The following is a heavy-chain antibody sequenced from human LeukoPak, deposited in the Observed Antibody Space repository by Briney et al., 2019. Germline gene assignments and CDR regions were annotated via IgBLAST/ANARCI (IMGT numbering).Heavy chain of an antibody. J-gene: IGHJ4*02. D-gene: IGHD3-3*01. CDR1: GGSISSGSYY. Sequence: SETPSLTCTVSGGSISSGSYYWSWIRQPAGKGLEWIGRIYTSGSTNYNPSLKSRVTISVDTSKNQFSLKLSSVTAADTAVYYCASSDFWSGYYIDYWGQGTLVTVSS. CDR3: ASSDFWSGYYIDY. V-gene: IGHV4-61*02. CDR2: IYTSGST.